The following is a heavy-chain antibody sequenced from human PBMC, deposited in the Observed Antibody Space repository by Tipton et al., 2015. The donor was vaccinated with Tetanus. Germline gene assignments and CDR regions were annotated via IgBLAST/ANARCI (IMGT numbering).Heavy chain of an antibody. CDR2: IFHSGST. CDR1: GGSMSNNY. Sequence: GLVKPSETLSLTCTVSGGSMSNNYWSWIRQPPGKGLEWIAYIFHSGSTNYSPSLKSRVAISMDRSKNQISLKLSSVTAADTAVYYCARRSYCSSSRCFDAFDLWGQGTMVTVSS. CDR3: ARRSYCSSSRCFDAFDL. J-gene: IGHJ3*01. V-gene: IGHV4-59*01. D-gene: IGHD2-2*01.